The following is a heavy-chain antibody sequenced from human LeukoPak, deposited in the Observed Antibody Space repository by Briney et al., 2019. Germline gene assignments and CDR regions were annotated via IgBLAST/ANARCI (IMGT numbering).Heavy chain of an antibody. Sequence: GGSLRLSCAACGFTFSSYAMSWVRQAPGKGLEWVSAISGSGGSTYYADSVKGRFTISRDNSKNTLYLQMNSLRAEDTAVYYCAKESSGSYYFHSIFDYWGQGTLVTVSS. V-gene: IGHV3-23*01. CDR1: GFTFSSYA. CDR2: ISGSGGST. CDR3: AKESSGSYYFHSIFDY. J-gene: IGHJ4*02. D-gene: IGHD3-10*01.